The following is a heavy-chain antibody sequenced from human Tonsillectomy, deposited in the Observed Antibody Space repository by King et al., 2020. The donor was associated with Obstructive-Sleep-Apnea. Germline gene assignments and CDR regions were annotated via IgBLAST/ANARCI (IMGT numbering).Heavy chain of an antibody. CDR3: ATRGAGYSSSWYEHYYYGMDV. CDR1: GYTFTSYD. Sequence: QLVQSGAEVKKPGASVKVSCKASGYTFTSYDINWVRQATGQGLEWMGWMNPNSGNTGYAQKFQGRVTMTRNTSISTAYMELSSLRSEDTAVYYCATRGAGYSSSWYEHYYYGMDVWGQGTTVTVSS. D-gene: IGHD6-13*01. CDR2: MNPNSGNT. J-gene: IGHJ6*02. V-gene: IGHV1-8*01.